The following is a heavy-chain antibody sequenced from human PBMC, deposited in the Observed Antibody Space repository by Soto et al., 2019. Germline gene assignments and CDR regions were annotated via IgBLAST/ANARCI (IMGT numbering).Heavy chain of an antibody. CDR3: VRDKVTVAGTPFDM. CDR1: GFIFSSYS. J-gene: IGHJ3*02. V-gene: IGHV3-48*02. Sequence: GGSLRLSCEASGFIFSSYSMNWVRQAPGKGLEWISYISYSISTIYYADSVKGRFTISRDNARNSLYLQMNSLRDEDTAVYYCVRDKVTVAGTPFDMWGQGTTVTVSS. CDR2: ISYSISTI. D-gene: IGHD6-19*01.